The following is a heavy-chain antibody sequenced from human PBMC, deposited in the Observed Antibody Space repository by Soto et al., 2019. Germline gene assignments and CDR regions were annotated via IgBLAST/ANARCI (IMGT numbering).Heavy chain of an antibody. CDR3: AGDFRMVRGVRGFDY. V-gene: IGHV3-48*03. Sequence: EVQLVESGGGLVQPGGSLRLSCAASGFTFSTYEMNWVRQAPGKGLEWISYISTSGSTIYYADSVKGRFTISRDNAKNSLSLQMNSLRAEDTAVYYCAGDFRMVRGVRGFDYWGQGTLVTVSS. D-gene: IGHD3-10*01. CDR1: GFTFSTYE. J-gene: IGHJ4*02. CDR2: ISTSGSTI.